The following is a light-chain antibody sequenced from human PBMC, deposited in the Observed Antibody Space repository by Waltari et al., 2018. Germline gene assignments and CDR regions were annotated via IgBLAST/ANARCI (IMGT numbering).Light chain of an antibody. CDR1: SSNIGSNT. CDR3: AAWDDSLNGWV. J-gene: IGLJ3*02. V-gene: IGLV1-44*01. CDR2: SNN. Sequence: QSVLTQPPSASGTPGQRVTTSCAGSSSNIGSNTVNCFQQLPGTAPKLLISSNNQRPSGVPDRFSASKSGTSASLAISGLLSEDEADYYCAAWDDSLNGWVFGGGTKLTVL.